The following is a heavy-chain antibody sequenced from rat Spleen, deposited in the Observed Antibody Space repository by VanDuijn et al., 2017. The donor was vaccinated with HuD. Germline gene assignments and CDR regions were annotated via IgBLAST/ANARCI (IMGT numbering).Heavy chain of an antibody. CDR2: INSAGST. CDR3: ARSNIGTTVMDA. V-gene: IGHV3-1*01. CDR1: DYSITSNY. D-gene: IGHD1-5*01. Sequence: EVQLQESGPGLVKPSQSLSLTCSVTDYSITSNYWGWIRKFPGNKMEWMGYINSAGSTNYNPSLKSRISITRDTSKNQFFLQLNSVTTEDTATYYCARSNIGTTVMDAWGQGASVTVSS. J-gene: IGHJ4*01.